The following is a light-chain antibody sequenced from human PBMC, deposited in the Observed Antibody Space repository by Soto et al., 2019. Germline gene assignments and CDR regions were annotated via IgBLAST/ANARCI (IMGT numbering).Light chain of an antibody. CDR2: AAS. CDR1: QSISGY. Sequence: DIQMTQSPASLSASVGDRVTISCRASQSISGYLNWNQQKPGKAPELLIYAASTLQTGVPSRFSGSGSGTEFTLSINSLQPEDFATYYCQQSFRARSFGQGTRVQF. CDR3: QQSFRARS. V-gene: IGKV1-39*01. J-gene: IGKJ1*01.